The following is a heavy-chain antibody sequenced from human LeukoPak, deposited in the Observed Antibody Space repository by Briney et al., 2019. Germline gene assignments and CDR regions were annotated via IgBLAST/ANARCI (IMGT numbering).Heavy chain of an antibody. J-gene: IGHJ4*02. CDR1: GFTVSSNY. Sequence: GGSPRLSCAASGFTVSSNYMNWVRQTPGKGLEWVSLIYGGGSTYYADSVKGRFTISRDNSKNTLYLQMNGLRAEDTAVCYCARDLASSSGWEFDYWGQGTLVTVSS. CDR2: IYGGGST. V-gene: IGHV3-53*01. D-gene: IGHD6-19*01. CDR3: ARDLASSSGWEFDY.